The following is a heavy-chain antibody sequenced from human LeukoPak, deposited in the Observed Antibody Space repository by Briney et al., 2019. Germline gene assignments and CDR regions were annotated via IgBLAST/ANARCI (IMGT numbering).Heavy chain of an antibody. D-gene: IGHD3-16*02. CDR1: GFTFSNAW. CDR3: TTREEVWGSYRLLSRPPWNDAFDI. Sequence: PGGSLRLSCTASGFTFSNAWMSWVRQAPGKGLEWVGRIKSKTDGGTTDYAAPVKGRFTISRDDSKNTLYLQMNSLKTEDTAVYYCTTREEVWGSYRLLSRPPWNDAFDIWGQGTMVTVSS. V-gene: IGHV3-15*01. J-gene: IGHJ3*02. CDR2: IKSKTDGGTT.